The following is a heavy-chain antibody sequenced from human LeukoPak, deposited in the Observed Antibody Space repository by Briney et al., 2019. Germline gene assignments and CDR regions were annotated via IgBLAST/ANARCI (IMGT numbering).Heavy chain of an antibody. Sequence: SETLSLTCTVSSGSISTSNYYWGWVRQPPGKALEWIGNIFYSGSTYYSPSLKSRVTISLDTSRNQFSLKLSSVTAADTAVYYCARESSSGYTFDYWGQGTLVTVSS. CDR2: IFYSGST. J-gene: IGHJ4*02. CDR1: SGSISTSNYY. D-gene: IGHD3-22*01. V-gene: IGHV4-39*07. CDR3: ARESSSGYTFDY.